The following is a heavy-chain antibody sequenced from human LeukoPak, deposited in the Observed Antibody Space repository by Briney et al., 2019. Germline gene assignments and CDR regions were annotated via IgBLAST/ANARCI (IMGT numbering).Heavy chain of an antibody. J-gene: IGHJ3*02. CDR3: ANLAVAGTDDAFDI. CDR1: GFTFDDYA. Sequence: GGSLRLSCAASGFTFDDYAMHWVRQAPGKGLEWVSGISWNSGSIGYADSVKGRFTISRDNAKNSLYLQMHSLRAEDTALYYCANLAVAGTDDAFDIWGQGTMVTVSS. D-gene: IGHD6-19*01. V-gene: IGHV3-9*01. CDR2: ISWNSGSI.